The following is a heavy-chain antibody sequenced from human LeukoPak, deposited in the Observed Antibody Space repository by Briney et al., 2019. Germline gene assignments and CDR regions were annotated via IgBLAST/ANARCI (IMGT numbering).Heavy chain of an antibody. CDR3: AWIGYEYGSYYFDD. CDR2: IFSNDET. Sequence: SGPTLVNPTETLTLTCTVSGFSLSNAGRGVSWIRQPPGKALEWLAHIFSNDETSYNTSLKSRLTISKDTSKRQVVLTMTGMDPVDTGTYYCAWIGYEYGSYYFDDWGQGTLVTVSS. D-gene: IGHD3-10*01. J-gene: IGHJ4*02. CDR1: GFSLSNAGRG. V-gene: IGHV2-26*01.